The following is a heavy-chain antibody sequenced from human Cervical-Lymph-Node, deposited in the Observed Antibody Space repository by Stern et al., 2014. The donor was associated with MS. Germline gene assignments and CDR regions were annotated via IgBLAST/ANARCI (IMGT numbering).Heavy chain of an antibody. CDR1: GYTPNDLS. V-gene: IGHV1-24*01. J-gene: IGHJ6*02. Sequence: VQLEESGAEVKKPGASVKVSCKVSGYTPNDLSLHWVRQAPGEGLEWMGGSSPEDGETIFAQGLQGRVTVTEDTSTDTAYMELSSLRSEDTAVYYCASAVTGLNYYFHALDVWGQGTTVTVSS. CDR3: ASAVTGLNYYFHALDV. D-gene: IGHD6-19*01. CDR2: SSPEDGET.